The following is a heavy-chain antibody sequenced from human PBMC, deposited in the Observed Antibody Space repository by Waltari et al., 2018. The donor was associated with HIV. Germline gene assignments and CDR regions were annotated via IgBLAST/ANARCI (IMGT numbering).Heavy chain of an antibody. D-gene: IGHD6-25*01. Sequence: EVQLVQSGAEVKKPGESLKISCKGSGYSFTSYWIGWVRQMPGKGLEWMGIICPGDARTRYTPSSQDQMTISPAKSISTADLQGSSLRGSDTAMYYCASYLPSGWGPYWGQRTLVTVSS. CDR3: ASYLPSGWGPY. J-gene: IGHJ4*02. V-gene: IGHV5-51*01. CDR2: ICPGDART. CDR1: GYSFTSYW.